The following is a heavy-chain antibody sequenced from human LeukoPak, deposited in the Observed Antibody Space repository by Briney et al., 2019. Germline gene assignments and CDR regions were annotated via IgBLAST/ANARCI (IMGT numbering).Heavy chain of an antibody. Sequence: ASVKVSCKASGYTFTGYYMHWVRQAPGQGLEWMGGIIPIFGTANYAQKFQGRVTITADESTSTAYMELSSLRSEDTAVYYCARGHVTTVTTLVYWGQGTLVTVSS. J-gene: IGHJ4*02. CDR3: ARGHVTTVTTLVY. CDR2: IIPIFGTA. V-gene: IGHV1-69*13. D-gene: IGHD4-17*01. CDR1: GYTFTGYY.